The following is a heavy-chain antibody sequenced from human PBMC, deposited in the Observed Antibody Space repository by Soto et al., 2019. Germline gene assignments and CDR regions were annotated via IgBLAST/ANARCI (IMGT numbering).Heavy chain of an antibody. V-gene: IGHV4-34*01. Sequence: SETLSLTCAVYGESFSGYYWSWIRQPPGKGLEWIGEINHSGSTNYNPSLKSRVTISVDTSKNQFSLKLSSVTAADTAVYYCARGRMGYCSGGSCYSLLFRGVYYMDVWGKGTTVXVSS. D-gene: IGHD2-15*01. CDR3: ARGRMGYCSGGSCYSLLFRGVYYMDV. J-gene: IGHJ6*03. CDR1: GESFSGYY. CDR2: INHSGST.